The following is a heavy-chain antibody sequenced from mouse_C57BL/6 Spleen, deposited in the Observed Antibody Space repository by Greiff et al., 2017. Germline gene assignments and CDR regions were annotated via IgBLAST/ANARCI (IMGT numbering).Heavy chain of an antibody. Sequence: VQLQQPGAELVMPGASVKLSCKASGYTFTSYWMHWVKQRPGQGLEWIGEIDPSDSYTNYNQKFKGKSTLTVDTSSSTAYMQLSSLTSEDSAVYYYARSINYDAMDYWGQGTSVTVSS. CDR3: ARSINYDAMDY. V-gene: IGHV1-69*01. J-gene: IGHJ4*01. CDR2: IDPSDSYT. CDR1: GYTFTSYW.